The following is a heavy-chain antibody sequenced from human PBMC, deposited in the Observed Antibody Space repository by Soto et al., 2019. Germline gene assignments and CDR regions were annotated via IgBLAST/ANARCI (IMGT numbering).Heavy chain of an antibody. CDR1: GFTFSSYG. Sequence: GGSLRLSCAASGFTFSSYGMHWVRQAPGKGLEWVAVISYDGSNKYYADSVKGRFTISRDNSKNTLYLQMNSLRAEDTAVYYCAKDYYDISGWDAFYIWGQVTMGNVS. CDR3: AKDYYDISGWDAFYI. J-gene: IGHJ3*02. CDR2: ISYDGSNK. V-gene: IGHV3-30*18. D-gene: IGHD3-22*01.